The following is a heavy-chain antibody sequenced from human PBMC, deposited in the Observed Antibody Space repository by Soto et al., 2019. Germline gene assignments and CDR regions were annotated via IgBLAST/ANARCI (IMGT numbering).Heavy chain of an antibody. CDR3: ARVPAHSGQLVNYYYGMDV. Sequence: QVQLVQSGAEVKKPGSSVKVSCKASGGTFSSYAISWVRQAPGQGLEWMGGIIPIFGTANYAQKFQGRVTITADESTSTAYMELSSLRSEDTAVYYCARVPAHSGQLVNYYYGMDVWGQGTTVTVSS. D-gene: IGHD6-13*01. J-gene: IGHJ6*02. CDR1: GGTFSSYA. CDR2: IIPIFGTA. V-gene: IGHV1-69*01.